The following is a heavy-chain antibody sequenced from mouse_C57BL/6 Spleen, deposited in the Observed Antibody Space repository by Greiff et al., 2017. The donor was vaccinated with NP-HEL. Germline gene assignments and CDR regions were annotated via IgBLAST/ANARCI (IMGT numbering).Heavy chain of an antibody. D-gene: IGHD2-1*01. CDR3: ASEGNDNSPFDY. Sequence: EVQLQQSGPELVKPGDSVKISCKASGYSFTGYFMNWVMQSHGKSLEWIGRINPYNGDTFYNQKFKGKATLTVDKSSSTAHMELRSLTSEDSAVYYCASEGNDNSPFDYWGQGTTLTVSS. CDR1: GYSFTGYF. J-gene: IGHJ2*01. CDR2: INPYNGDT. V-gene: IGHV1-20*01.